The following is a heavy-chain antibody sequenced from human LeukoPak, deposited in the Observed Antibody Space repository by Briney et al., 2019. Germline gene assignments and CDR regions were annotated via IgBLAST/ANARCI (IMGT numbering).Heavy chain of an antibody. CDR3: VGSGWYSTDYFDY. CDR1: GFSVTNNY. J-gene: IGHJ4*02. Sequence: PGGSLRLSCAVSGFSVTNNYMSWVHQAPGKGLEWVSVFYVGGATYYADSVKGRFTISRDNAKNTLYLQMNSLRAEDTAVYYCVGSGWYSTDYFDYWGQGTQVTVSS. D-gene: IGHD6-19*01. CDR2: FYVGGAT. V-gene: IGHV3-53*01.